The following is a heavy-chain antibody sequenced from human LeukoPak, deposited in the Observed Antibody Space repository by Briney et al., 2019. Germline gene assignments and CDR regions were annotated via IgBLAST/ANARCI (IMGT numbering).Heavy chain of an antibody. Sequence: SETLSLTCTVSGGSISSSSYYWGWIRQPPGKGLEWIGSIYYSGSTYYNPSFKSRVTISVDTSKNQFSLKLSSVTAADTAVYYCASLIAAAGNYFDYWGQGTLVTVSS. J-gene: IGHJ4*02. D-gene: IGHD6-13*01. CDR3: ASLIAAAGNYFDY. V-gene: IGHV4-39*01. CDR2: IYYSGST. CDR1: GGSISSSSYY.